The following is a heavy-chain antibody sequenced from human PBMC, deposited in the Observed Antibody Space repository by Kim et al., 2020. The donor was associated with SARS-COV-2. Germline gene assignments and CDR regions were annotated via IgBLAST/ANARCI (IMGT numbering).Heavy chain of an antibody. D-gene: IGHD2-21*02. V-gene: IGHV3-23*01. Sequence: GGSLRLSCGASGFTFETYAMTWVRQVAGKGLQWVSSIVGSGGSTFYADSVEGRFTISRDNFNKKMYLEMSSLRADDTATYYCAKAIYCGADGYSYGLDVWGQGTTGTVSS. J-gene: IGHJ6*02. CDR1: GFTFETYA. CDR3: AKAIYCGADGYSYGLDV. CDR2: IVGSGGST.